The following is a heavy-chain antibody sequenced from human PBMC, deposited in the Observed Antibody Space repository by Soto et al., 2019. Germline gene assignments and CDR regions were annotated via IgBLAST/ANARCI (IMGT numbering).Heavy chain of an antibody. J-gene: IGHJ6*02. V-gene: IGHV3-11*01. Sequence: GGSLRLSCAASGFTFSDYYMSRIRQAPGKGLEWVSYISSSGSTIYYADSVKGRFTISRDNAKNSLYLQMNSLRAEDTAVYYCARAWSYYYFWSGPSPYYYGMDVWGQGTTVTVSS. CDR1: GFTFSDYY. D-gene: IGHD3-3*01. CDR2: ISSSGSTI. CDR3: ARAWSYYYFWSGPSPYYYGMDV.